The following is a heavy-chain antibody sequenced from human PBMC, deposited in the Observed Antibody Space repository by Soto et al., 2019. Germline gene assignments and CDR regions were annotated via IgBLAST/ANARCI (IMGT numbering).Heavy chain of an antibody. CDR3: AEGGTGTIDWFEP. CDR1: GFTFSSYA. CDR2: IRRSGDST. J-gene: IGHJ5*02. D-gene: IGHD1-7*01. Sequence: EVQLLESGGGLVQPGGSLRLSCAASGFTFSSYAMSWVRQAPGKGLEWVSSIRRSGDSTYYADSVKGRFTISRDNSKNTLYLQMNSLRVEDTAVYYCAEGGTGTIDWFEPWGQGTLVTVSS. V-gene: IGHV3-23*01.